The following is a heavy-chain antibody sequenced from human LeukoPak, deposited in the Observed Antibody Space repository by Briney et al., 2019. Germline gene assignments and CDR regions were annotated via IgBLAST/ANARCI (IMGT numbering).Heavy chain of an antibody. V-gene: IGHV4-61*01. CDR3: ARGENYDILTGYLFDY. D-gene: IGHD3-9*01. CDR2: IYYSGST. J-gene: IGHJ4*02. CDR1: GGSVSSGSYY. Sequence: PSETLSLTCTVSGGSVSSGSYYWSWIRQPPGKGLEWIGYIYYSGSTYYNPSLKSRVTISVDTSKNQFSLKLSSVTAADTAVYYCARGENYDILTGYLFDYWGQGTLVTVSS.